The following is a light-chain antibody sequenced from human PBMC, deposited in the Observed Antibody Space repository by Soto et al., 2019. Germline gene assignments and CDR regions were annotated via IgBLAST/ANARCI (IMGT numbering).Light chain of an antibody. CDR2: GAF. V-gene: IGKV3-11*01. J-gene: IGKJ5*01. Sequence: EIVLTQSPATLSLSPGERATLSCRXSPSVTNFLAWYQHKPGQAPRLLIYGAFNRATGIPARFSGSGSGTDFTLAISSLEPEDSAIYYCQQRNIWPPVTFGQGTRLESK. CDR1: PSVTNF. CDR3: QQRNIWPPVT.